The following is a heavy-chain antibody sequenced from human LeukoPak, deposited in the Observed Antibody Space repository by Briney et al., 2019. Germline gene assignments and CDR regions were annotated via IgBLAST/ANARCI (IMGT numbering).Heavy chain of an antibody. CDR3: ARERGAYYYGSGSSRPIDY. CDR1: GFTFSSYG. D-gene: IGHD3-10*01. J-gene: IGHJ4*02. CDR2: IWYDGSNK. V-gene: IGHV3-33*01. Sequence: PGRSLRLSCAASGFTFSSYGMHWVRQAPGKGLEWVAVIWYDGSNKYYADSVKGRFTISRDNSKNTLHLQMNSLRAEDTAVYYCARERGAYYYGSGSSRPIDYWGQGTLVTVSS.